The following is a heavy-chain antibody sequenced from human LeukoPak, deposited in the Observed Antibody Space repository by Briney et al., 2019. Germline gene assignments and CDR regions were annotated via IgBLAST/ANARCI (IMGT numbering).Heavy chain of an antibody. CDR2: ISAYNGNT. V-gene: IGHV1-18*01. CDR1: GYTFTSYG. D-gene: IGHD3-3*01. J-gene: IGHJ4*02. Sequence: ASVKVSCKASGYTFTSYGISWVRQAPEQGLEWMGWISAYNGNTNYAQKLQGRVTMTTDTSTSTAYMELRSLRSDDTAVYYCARDPLYYDFWSGYPMDYWGQGTLVTVSS. CDR3: ARDPLYYDFWSGYPMDY.